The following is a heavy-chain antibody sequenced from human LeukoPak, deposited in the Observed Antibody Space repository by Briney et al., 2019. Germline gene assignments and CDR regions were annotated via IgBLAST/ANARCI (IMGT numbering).Heavy chain of an antibody. D-gene: IGHD6-13*01. CDR3: AANGGGAAGTPSSDAFDI. CDR2: ISGSGGST. CDR1: GFTFSSYA. V-gene: IGHV3-23*01. J-gene: IGHJ3*02. Sequence: PGGSLRLSCAASGFTFSSYAMSWVRQAPGKGLEWVSAISGSGGSTYYADSVKGRFAISRDNSKNTLYLQMNSLRAADTAVYYCAANGGGAAGTPSSDAFDIWGQGTMVTVSS.